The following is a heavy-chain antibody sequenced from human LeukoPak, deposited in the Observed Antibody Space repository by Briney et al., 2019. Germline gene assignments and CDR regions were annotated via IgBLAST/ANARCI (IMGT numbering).Heavy chain of an antibody. CDR3: AKVSDRDSSGYYWGFEF. V-gene: IGHV4-59*08. Sequence: SETLSLTCTVSGGSISGHYWSWIRQPPGKGLECIGYIHYSGSTNYNPSLKSRVTISVDTSRNQFSLKLTSVTAADTAVYYYAKVSDRDSSGYYWGFEFWGQGTLVTVSS. J-gene: IGHJ4*02. CDR1: GGSISGHY. D-gene: IGHD3-22*01. CDR2: IHYSGST.